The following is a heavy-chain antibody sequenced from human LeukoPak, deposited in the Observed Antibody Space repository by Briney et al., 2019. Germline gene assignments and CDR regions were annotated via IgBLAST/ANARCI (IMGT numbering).Heavy chain of an antibody. CDR1: GFTFISYA. D-gene: IGHD3-10*01. CDR3: ARGMTPGYGSGTYYYYYYYMDV. V-gene: IGHV3-64*01. CDR2: ISSNGGST. Sequence: GGSLRLSCAASGFTFISYAMHWVRQAPGKGLEYVSTISSNGGSTSYANSVKGRFTISRDNSKNTLYFQMGSLRAEDMAVYYCARGMTPGYGSGTYYYYYYYMDVWGKGTTVTISS. J-gene: IGHJ6*03.